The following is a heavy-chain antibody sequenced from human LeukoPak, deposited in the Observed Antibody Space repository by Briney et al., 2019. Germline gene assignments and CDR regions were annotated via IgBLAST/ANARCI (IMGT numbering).Heavy chain of an antibody. D-gene: IGHD1-1*01. V-gene: IGHV4-39*07. CDR1: GDSSSSNGFY. J-gene: IGHJ4*02. CDR3: ARGTTGSDSSFDY. CDR2: IYYSGST. Sequence: SETLSLTCTVSGDSSSSNGFYWGWIRQPPGKGLEWIGNIYYSGSTYYNPSLKSRVTTSVDTSKSQFSLKLSSVTAADTAVYCARGTTGSDSSFDYWGQGTLVTVSS.